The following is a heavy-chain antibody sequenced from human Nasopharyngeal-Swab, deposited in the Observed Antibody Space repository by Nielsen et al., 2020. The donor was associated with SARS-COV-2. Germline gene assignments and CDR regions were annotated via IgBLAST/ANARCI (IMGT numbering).Heavy chain of an antibody. CDR2: ISYDGSNK. CDR1: GFTFDDYA. Sequence: GESLKISCAASGFTFDDYAMHWVRQAPGKGLEWVAVISYDGSNKYYVDSVKGRFTISRDNSKNTLSLQMNSLRAEDTAVYYCARGRGGSYFSYFEYWGQGTLVTVSS. D-gene: IGHD1-26*01. V-gene: IGHV3-30-3*01. CDR3: ARGRGGSYFSYFEY. J-gene: IGHJ4*02.